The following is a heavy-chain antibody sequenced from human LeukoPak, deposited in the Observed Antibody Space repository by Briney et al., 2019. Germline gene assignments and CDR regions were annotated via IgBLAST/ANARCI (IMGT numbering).Heavy chain of an antibody. CDR1: GFTFSTYG. CDR2: ISYDGSNK. V-gene: IGHV3-30*18. J-gene: IGHJ3*01. CDR3: AKHGPPELRYFDWLLH. D-gene: IGHD3-9*01. Sequence: PGGSLRLSCAASGFTFSTYGMHWVRQAPGKGLEWVTFISYDGSNKYYADSVKGRFTISRDNSKNTLYLQMNSLRAEDTALYYCAKHGPPELRYFDWLLHWGQGTMVTVSS.